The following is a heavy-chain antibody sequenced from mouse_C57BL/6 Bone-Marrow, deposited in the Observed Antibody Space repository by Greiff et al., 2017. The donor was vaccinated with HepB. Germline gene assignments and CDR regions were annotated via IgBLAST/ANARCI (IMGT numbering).Heavy chain of an antibody. CDR3: ARPSLLDD. J-gene: IGHJ2*01. CDR1: GYTFTSYW. CDR2: IYPNSGGT. V-gene: IGHV1-72*01. Sequence: QVQLQQSGAELVKPGASVKLSCKASGYTFTSYWMHWVKQRPGRGLEWIGRIYPNSGGTKYNEKFKSKATLTVDKPSSTAYMQLSSLTSEDAAVYYCARPSLLDDWGQGTTLTVSS. D-gene: IGHD6-1*01.